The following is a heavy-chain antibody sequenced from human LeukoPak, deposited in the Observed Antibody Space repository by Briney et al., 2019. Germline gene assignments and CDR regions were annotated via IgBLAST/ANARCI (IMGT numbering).Heavy chain of an antibody. CDR2: IIPILGIA. CDR3: ARLEQQLVRNWFDP. D-gene: IGHD6-13*01. J-gene: IGHJ5*02. Sequence: GASVKVSCKASGGTFSSYAISWVRQAPGQGLEWMGRIIPILGIANYAQKFQGRVTITADKSTSTAYMELSSLRSEDTAAYYCARLEQQLVRNWFDPWGQGTLVTVSS. V-gene: IGHV1-69*04. CDR1: GGTFSSYA.